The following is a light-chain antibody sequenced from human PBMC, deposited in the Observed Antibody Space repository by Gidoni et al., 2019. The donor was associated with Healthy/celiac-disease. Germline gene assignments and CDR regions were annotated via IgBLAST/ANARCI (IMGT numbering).Light chain of an antibody. CDR1: QGISSW. V-gene: IGKV1-12*01. J-gene: IGKJ4*01. Sequence: DIQMTQSPSSVSASVGDRVTTPRRASQGISSWLASYQQKPGNAHKLLISAASSLQSGVPSRFSGSGSGTDVSLSVSSLQPEDFATYYCQQANRFPLAFGGGTKVEIK. CDR3: QQANRFPLA. CDR2: AAS.